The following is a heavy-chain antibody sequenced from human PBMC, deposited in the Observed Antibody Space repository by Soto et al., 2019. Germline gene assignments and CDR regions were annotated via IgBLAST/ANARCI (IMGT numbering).Heavy chain of an antibody. CDR3: AILWFGEPTLNWFDP. CDR1: GYTFTSYA. D-gene: IGHD3-10*01. J-gene: IGHJ5*02. Sequence: GASVKVSCKASGYTFTSYAMHWVRQAPGQRLEWMGWINAGNGNTKYSQKFQGRVTITRDTSASTAYMELSSLRSEDTAVYYCAILWFGEPTLNWFDPWGQGTLVTVSS. V-gene: IGHV1-3*01. CDR2: INAGNGNT.